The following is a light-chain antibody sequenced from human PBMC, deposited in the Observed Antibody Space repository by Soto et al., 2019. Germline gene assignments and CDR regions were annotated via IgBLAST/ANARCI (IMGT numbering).Light chain of an antibody. CDR2: KDN. CDR3: STCDDSLVWL. V-gene: IGLV1-47*01. J-gene: IGLJ3*02. CDR1: RSNIESNY. Sequence: QSVLTQPPSASGTPGQRVTISCSGGRSNIESNYVFWYQQLPGSAPKLLIYKDNKRPSGVPDRFSGSKSGTSASLAISGLRFEDEADYYCSTCDDSLVWLFGGGTKLTVL.